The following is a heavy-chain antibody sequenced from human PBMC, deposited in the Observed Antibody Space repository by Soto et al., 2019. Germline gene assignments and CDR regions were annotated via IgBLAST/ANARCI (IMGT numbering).Heavy chain of an antibody. CDR3: AKGQIVATGRGYYGMDV. J-gene: IGHJ6*02. Sequence: QVQLVESGVGVVQPGRSVRLSCAASGFTFRRYGMHWVRQAPGKGLEWVTVISYDGSDKYYADSVKGRFTISRDNSKNTLYLQMNSLRVEDTAIYYCAKGQIVATGRGYYGMDVWGQGTTVTVSS. CDR2: ISYDGSDK. V-gene: IGHV3-30*18. CDR1: GFTFRRYG. D-gene: IGHD5-12*01.